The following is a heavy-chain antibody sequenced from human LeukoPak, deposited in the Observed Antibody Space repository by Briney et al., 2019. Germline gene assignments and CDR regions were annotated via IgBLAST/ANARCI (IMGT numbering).Heavy chain of an antibody. Sequence: SQTLSLTCAVSGDSISSGGYSWSCIRQPPGKGLECIGYIYHSGSTYYNPSLKSRVTISVDRSKNQFSLKLSSVTAADTAVYYCARDPYDSSGYFDYWGQGTLVTVSS. D-gene: IGHD3-22*01. V-gene: IGHV4-30-2*01. CDR2: IYHSGST. CDR1: GDSISSGGYS. CDR3: ARDPYDSSGYFDY. J-gene: IGHJ4*02.